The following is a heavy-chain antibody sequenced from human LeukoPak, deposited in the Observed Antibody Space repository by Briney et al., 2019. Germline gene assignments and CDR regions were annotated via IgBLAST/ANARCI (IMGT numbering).Heavy chain of an antibody. CDR1: GFTFSSYS. CDR3: ARERRSRRDDAFDI. Sequence: GSLRLSCAASGFTFSSYSMNWVRQPPGKGLEWIGTISYSGSTYSNPSLKSRVTISVDTSKNQFSLKLSSVTAADTAVYYCARERRSRRDDAFDIWGQGTMVTVPS. J-gene: IGHJ3*02. CDR2: ISYSGST. V-gene: IGHV4-39*07. D-gene: IGHD6-13*01.